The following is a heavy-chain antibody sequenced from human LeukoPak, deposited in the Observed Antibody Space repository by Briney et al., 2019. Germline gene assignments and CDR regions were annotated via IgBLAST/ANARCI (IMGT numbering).Heavy chain of an antibody. D-gene: IGHD3-10*01. CDR1: GFTFSSYS. Sequence: PGGSLRLSCAASGFTFSSYSMNWVRQAPGKGLEWVSAISGSGDSTFYADSVKGRFTISRDNSKNTLYMLMNSLRAEDTAVYYCAKTLPTFYGSGSYYKNPIDYWGQGTLVTVSS. V-gene: IGHV3-23*01. J-gene: IGHJ4*02. CDR3: AKTLPTFYGSGSYYKNPIDY. CDR2: ISGSGDST.